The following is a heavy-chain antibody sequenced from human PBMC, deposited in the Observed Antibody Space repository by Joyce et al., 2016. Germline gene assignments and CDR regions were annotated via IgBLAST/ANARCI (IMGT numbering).Heavy chain of an antibody. V-gene: IGHV3-30*03. CDR3: ARALGWDSNSCHDY. J-gene: IGHJ4*02. CDR1: GFTFSNYG. D-gene: IGHD6-13*01. CDR2: ISYDGSNK. Sequence: QVQLVESGGGVVQPGRSLRLSCAASGFTFSNYGMHWVRHAPGKGLEWLAVISYDGSNKYYVDSVKGRFTISRDNSKNTLYLQMNSLRPEDTAVYYCARALGWDSNSCHDYWGQGTLVTVSS.